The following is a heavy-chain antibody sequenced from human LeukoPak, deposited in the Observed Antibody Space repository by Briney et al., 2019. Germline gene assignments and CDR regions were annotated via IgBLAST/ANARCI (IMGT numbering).Heavy chain of an antibody. J-gene: IGHJ4*02. CDR1: GFTFSSYS. CDR2: ISSSSSYI. Sequence: PGGSLRLSCAASGFTFSSYSMNWVRQAPGKGLEWVSSISSSSSYIYYADSVKGRFTISRDNAKNSLYLQMNGLRAEDAAVYYCASVDTARWGQGTLVTVSS. CDR3: ASVDTAR. V-gene: IGHV3-21*01. D-gene: IGHD5-18*01.